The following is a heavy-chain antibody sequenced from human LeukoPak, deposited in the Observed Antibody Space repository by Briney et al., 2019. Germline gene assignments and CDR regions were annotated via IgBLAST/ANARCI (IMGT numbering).Heavy chain of an antibody. J-gene: IGHJ4*02. D-gene: IGHD3-9*01. CDR2: ISSSSSTI. Sequence: PGGSLRLSCAASGFTFSSYSMNWDRQAPGKGLEWVSYISSSSSTIYYADSVKGRFTISRDNAKNSLYLQMNSLRAEDTAVYYCARDHLRYFDWFVVDYWGQGTLVTVSS. CDR1: GFTFSSYS. CDR3: ARDHLRYFDWFVVDY. V-gene: IGHV3-48*01.